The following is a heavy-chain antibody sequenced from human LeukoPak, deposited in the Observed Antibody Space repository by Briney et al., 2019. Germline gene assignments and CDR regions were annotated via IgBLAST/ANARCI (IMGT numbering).Heavy chain of an antibody. CDR2: IHSDGST. D-gene: IGHD3-16*01. V-gene: IGHV3-53*01. J-gene: IGHJ4*02. CDR1: GFTVNSNY. Sequence: GGSLRLSCAASGFTVNSNYMSWVRQAPGKGLEWVSVIHSDGSTYYADSVKGRFTISRDSSENTLYLQMNSLRVEDTAVYYCARDLLFRRGYGGQGPLVTVSS. CDR3: ARDLLFRRGY.